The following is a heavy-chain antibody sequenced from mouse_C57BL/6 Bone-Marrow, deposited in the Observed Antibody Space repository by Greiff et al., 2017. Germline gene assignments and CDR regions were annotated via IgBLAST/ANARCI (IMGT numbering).Heavy chain of an antibody. J-gene: IGHJ2*01. Sequence: EVKLQESVAELVRPGASVKLSCPASGFNIKNTYMHWVKQRPEQGLEWIGRIDPANGNTKYAPKFKGKATITADQSSNTAYLQISSLTSEDTATYSCAIRGGLDYWGQGTTLTVSS. CDR1: GFNIKNTY. CDR3: AIRGGLDY. V-gene: IGHV14-3*01. CDR2: IDPANGNT. D-gene: IGHD1-1*02.